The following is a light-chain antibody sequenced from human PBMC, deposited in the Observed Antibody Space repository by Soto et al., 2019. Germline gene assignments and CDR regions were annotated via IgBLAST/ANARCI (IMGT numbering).Light chain of an antibody. CDR3: MQALQAPSM. CDR2: LSF. V-gene: IGKV2-28*01. Sequence: DIVMTQSPLSLPVNPGEPASISCRSSQSLLQSNGYNYVHWYLQKPGQSPQLLIYLSFNRASGVPDTFSGRGSGTDFTLRISSVEAEDVGVYDCMQALQAPSMLGPGTKGDIK. J-gene: IGKJ1*01. CDR1: QSLLQSNGYNY.